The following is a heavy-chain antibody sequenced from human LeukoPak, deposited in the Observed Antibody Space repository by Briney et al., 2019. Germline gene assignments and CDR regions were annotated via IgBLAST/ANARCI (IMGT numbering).Heavy chain of an antibody. D-gene: IGHD3-10*01. J-gene: IGHJ4*02. Sequence: PGGSLRLSCAASGFTFSSYGMHWVRQAPGKGLEWVAVISYDGSNKYYADSVKGRFTISRDNSKNTLYLQMNSLRAEDTAVYYCALDPTGNYGSVSGYWGQGTLVTVSS. CDR3: ALDPTGNYGSVSGY. CDR1: GFTFSSYG. V-gene: IGHV3-30*03. CDR2: ISYDGSNK.